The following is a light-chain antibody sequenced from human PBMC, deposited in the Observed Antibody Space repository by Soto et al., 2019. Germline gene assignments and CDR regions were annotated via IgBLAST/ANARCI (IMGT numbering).Light chain of an antibody. J-gene: IGKJ2*01. Sequence: EIVMTQSPATLSVSPGERATLSCRASQSVSSNLAWYQQKPGQAPRLLIYGASTRATGIPARFSGSGSGTEFTLTISRLQSEDLAVYYCQQYNNWPLYTFGQGTKLDIK. CDR1: QSVSSN. CDR3: QQYNNWPLYT. CDR2: GAS. V-gene: IGKV3-15*01.